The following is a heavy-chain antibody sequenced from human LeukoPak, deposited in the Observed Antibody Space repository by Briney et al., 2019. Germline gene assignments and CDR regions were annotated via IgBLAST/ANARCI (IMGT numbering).Heavy chain of an antibody. CDR3: ARPLRSFDWPCDFDI. J-gene: IGHJ3*02. Sequence: GGSLRLSCAASGFTFSSYEMNWVRQAPGKGLEWVSYISSGDSNIYYADSVKGRFTISRDNAKNSLYLQMDSLRAEDTAVYYCARPLRSFDWPCDFDIWGQGTMVTVSS. V-gene: IGHV3-48*03. CDR2: ISSGDSNI. CDR1: GFTFSSYE. D-gene: IGHD3-9*01.